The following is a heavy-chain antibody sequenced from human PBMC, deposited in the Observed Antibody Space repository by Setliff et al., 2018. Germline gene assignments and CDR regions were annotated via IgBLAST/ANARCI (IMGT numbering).Heavy chain of an antibody. J-gene: IGHJ4*02. Sequence: PSETLSLTCTVSGGSISSGGYYWSWIRQHPGKGLEWIGYIYYSGSTNYNPSLKSRVTISVDTSKNQFSLKLSSVTAADTAVYYCARRATYYNFWSGYYDYWGQGTLVTVSS. CDR3: ARRATYYNFWSGYYDY. D-gene: IGHD3-3*01. CDR1: GGSISSGGYY. V-gene: IGHV4-61*08. CDR2: IYYSGST.